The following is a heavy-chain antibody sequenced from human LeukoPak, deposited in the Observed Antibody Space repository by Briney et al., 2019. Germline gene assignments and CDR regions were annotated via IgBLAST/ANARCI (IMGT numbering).Heavy chain of an antibody. J-gene: IGHJ4*02. CDR1: GGSISSYY. Sequence: PSETLSLTCTVSGGSISSYYWSWIRQPPGKGLEWIGYIYYSGSTNYNPSLKSRVTISVDTSKNQFSLKLSSVTAADTAVYYCARALEGDYWGQGTLVTVSS. CDR2: IYYSGST. CDR3: ARALEGDY. V-gene: IGHV4-59*01.